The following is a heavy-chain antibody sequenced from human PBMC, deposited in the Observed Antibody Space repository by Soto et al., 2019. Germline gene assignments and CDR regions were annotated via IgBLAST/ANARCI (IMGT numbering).Heavy chain of an antibody. J-gene: IGHJ5*02. D-gene: IGHD1-26*01. CDR2: IIPIFGTA. V-gene: IGHV1-69*01. CDR1: GGTFSSYA. Sequence: QVQLVQSGAEVKKPGSSVKVSCKASGGTFSSYAISWVRQAPGQGLEWMGGIIPIFGTANYAQKFQGRVTITADESTSTAYMELSSLRSENTAVYYCASEYSGSYYNLVWFDPWGQGTLVTVSS. CDR3: ASEYSGSYYNLVWFDP.